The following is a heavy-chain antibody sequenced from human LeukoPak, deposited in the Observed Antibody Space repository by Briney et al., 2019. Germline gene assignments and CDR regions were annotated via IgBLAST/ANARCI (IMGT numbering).Heavy chain of an antibody. D-gene: IGHD5-18*01. Sequence: PSETLSLTCTVSGGSIGTSSYYWGWIRQPPGKGLEWIGNIHNSESTYYNPSLKSRVTMSVDTSKNQFSLKLSSVTAADTAVYYCARQVTFGYAFAYYFDYWGQGSLVTVSS. V-gene: IGHV4-39*01. J-gene: IGHJ4*02. CDR2: IHNSEST. CDR3: ARQVTFGYAFAYYFDY. CDR1: GGSIGTSSYY.